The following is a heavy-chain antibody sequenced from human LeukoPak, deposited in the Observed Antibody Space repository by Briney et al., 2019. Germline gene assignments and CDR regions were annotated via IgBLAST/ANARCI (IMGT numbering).Heavy chain of an antibody. CDR2: ISSSGGST. D-gene: IGHD4-23*01. CDR1: GFTFSSFA. V-gene: IGHV3-23*01. Sequence: GGSLRLSCAASGFTFSSFAMSWVRQAPGKGLEWVSGISSSGGSTYYADSVKGRFTISRDNSKNTLYLQMNTLRAEDTAVYYCAKDRGLNDYDGLYYFDYWGQGTLVTVSS. J-gene: IGHJ4*02. CDR3: AKDRGLNDYDGLYYFDY.